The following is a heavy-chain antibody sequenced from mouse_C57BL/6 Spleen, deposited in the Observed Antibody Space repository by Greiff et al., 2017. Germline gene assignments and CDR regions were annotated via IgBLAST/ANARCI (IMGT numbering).Heavy chain of an antibody. CDR2: IHPNSGST. D-gene: IGHD2-1*01. CDR3: ARTYGNYDWYFDV. CDR1: GYTFTSYW. J-gene: IGHJ1*03. Sequence: VQLQQSGAELVKPGASVKLSCKASGYTFTSYWMHWVKQRPGQGLEWIGMIHPNSGSTNYNEKFKSKATLTVDKSSSTAYMQLSSLTSEDSAVYYCARTYGNYDWYFDVWGTGTTVTVSS. V-gene: IGHV1-64*01.